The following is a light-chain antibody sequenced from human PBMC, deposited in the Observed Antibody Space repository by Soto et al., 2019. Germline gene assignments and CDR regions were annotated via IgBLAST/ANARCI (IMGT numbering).Light chain of an antibody. CDR1: DIGDRS. CDR3: QVWDSRSDHVV. V-gene: IGLV3-21*02. Sequence: SYELTQPPSVSVAPGQTARITCGGNDIGDRSVHWYQQRPGQAPVLVVYDDPDRPSGIPERISGSKSGSTATLSISRVDAGDEADYYCQVWDSRSDHVVFGGGTKLTVL. CDR2: DDP. J-gene: IGLJ2*01.